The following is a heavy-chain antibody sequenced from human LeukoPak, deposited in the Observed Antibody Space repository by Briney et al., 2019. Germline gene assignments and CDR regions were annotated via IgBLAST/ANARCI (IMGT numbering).Heavy chain of an antibody. V-gene: IGHV3-53*01. CDR3: ARLLYTSYPSY. CDR2: IYSGGPP. CDR1: GFTFSRYA. J-gene: IGHJ4*02. D-gene: IGHD4-11*01. Sequence: PGGSPRLSSAASGFTFSRYAMSWVRQAPGKMLQRVSVIYSGGPPSYADFVKGRFTVSRDSSKITLYLQMNSLRAEDTAVYYCARLLYTSYPSYWGQGTLVTVSS.